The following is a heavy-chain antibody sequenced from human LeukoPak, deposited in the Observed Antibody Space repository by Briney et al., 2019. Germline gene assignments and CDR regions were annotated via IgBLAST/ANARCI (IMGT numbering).Heavy chain of an antibody. CDR3: AGGDPPDY. Sequence: SETLSLTCTVSGGSISSYYWSWIRQPPGKGLEWIGYIYYSGSTYYNPSLKSRVTISVDTSKNQFSLKLSSVTAADTAVYYCAGGDPPDYWGQGTLVTVSS. CDR2: IYYSGST. V-gene: IGHV4-59*06. D-gene: IGHD2-21*02. J-gene: IGHJ4*02. CDR1: GGSISSYY.